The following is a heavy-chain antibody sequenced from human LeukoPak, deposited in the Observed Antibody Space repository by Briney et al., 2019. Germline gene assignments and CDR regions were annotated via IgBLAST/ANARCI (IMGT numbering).Heavy chain of an antibody. CDR1: GFTFSSYW. D-gene: IGHD3-22*01. J-gene: IGHJ4*02. V-gene: IGHV3-74*01. Sequence: GGSLRLSCAASGFTFSSYWMHWVRQAPGKGLVWVSRINSDGSSTSNADSVKGRFTISRDNAKNTVYLQMNGLRAEDTAVYYCARAISGYYYYWGQGTLVTVSS. CDR3: ARAISGYYYY. CDR2: INSDGSST.